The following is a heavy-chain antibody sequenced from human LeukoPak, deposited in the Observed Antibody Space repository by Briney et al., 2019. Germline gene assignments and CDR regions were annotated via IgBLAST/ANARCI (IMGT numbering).Heavy chain of an antibody. D-gene: IGHD1-1*01. J-gene: IGHJ4*02. CDR3: AKGQETESRLDS. CDR1: GFTFNIYT. CDR2: IRHSDGNT. V-gene: IGHV3-23*01. Sequence: GESLRLSCAASGFTFNIYTMYWVRQAPGKGLEWVSGIRHSDGNTYYADSVKGRFTISSDKSKNILFLQMNSLRAEDTALYYCAKGQETESRLDSWGQGTLVTVSS.